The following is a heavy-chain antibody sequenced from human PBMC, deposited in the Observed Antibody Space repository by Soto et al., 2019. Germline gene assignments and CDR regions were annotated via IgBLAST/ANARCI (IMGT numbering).Heavy chain of an antibody. Sequence: PGGSLRLSCAASGFNFSNHWMHWVRQRPAEGLVWVSRITSDGKSKAYAESVKGRFAISRDNAKNTLYLQMNGLTAEDTAVYYCARESGDWPLNWFDPWGQGTPVTSPQ. J-gene: IGHJ5*02. CDR1: GFNFSNHW. V-gene: IGHV3-74*01. CDR3: ARESGDWPLNWFDP. CDR2: ITSDGKSK. D-gene: IGHD2-21*02.